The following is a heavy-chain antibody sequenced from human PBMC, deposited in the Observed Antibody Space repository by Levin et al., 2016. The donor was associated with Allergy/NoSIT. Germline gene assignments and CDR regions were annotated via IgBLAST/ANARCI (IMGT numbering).Heavy chain of an antibody. V-gene: IGHV3-74*01. Sequence: VRQAPGKGLVWVSRINSDGSTTTYADSVKGRFTISRDNARNTLYLQMNSLRAEDTAVYYCARLSSGYYYVKFVDYWGQGTLVTVSS. D-gene: IGHD3-22*01. CDR2: INSDGSTT. J-gene: IGHJ4*02. CDR3: ARLSSGYYYVKFVDY.